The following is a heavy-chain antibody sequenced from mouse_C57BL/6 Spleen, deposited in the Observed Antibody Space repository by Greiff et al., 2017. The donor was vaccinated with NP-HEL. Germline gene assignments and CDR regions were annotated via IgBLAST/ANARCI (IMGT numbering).Heavy chain of an antibody. CDR1: GFTFSSYG. Sequence: DVKLVESGGDLVKPGGSLKLSCAASGFTFSSYGMSWVRQTPDKRLEWVATISSGGSYTYYPDSVKGRFTISRDNAKNTLYLQMSSLKSEDTAMYYCARHGDSSGYGFDYWGQGTTLTVSS. V-gene: IGHV5-6*02. CDR2: ISSGGSYT. J-gene: IGHJ2*01. CDR3: ARHGDSSGYGFDY. D-gene: IGHD3-2*02.